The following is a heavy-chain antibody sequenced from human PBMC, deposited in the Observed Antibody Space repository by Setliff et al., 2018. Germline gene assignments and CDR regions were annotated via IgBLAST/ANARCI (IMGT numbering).Heavy chain of an antibody. D-gene: IGHD4-17*01. CDR2: IGASGDRT. J-gene: IGHJ5*02. CDR3: ARDPNGDYVGAFDP. V-gene: IGHV3-23*01. Sequence: LKISCVASTFTFSKYAITWVRQAPGKGLEWVSSIGASGDRTYYADSVKGRFTISRGNSRNSLYLQMNSLRVEDTASYYCARDPNGDYVGAFDPWGQGILVTVSS. CDR1: TFTFSKYA.